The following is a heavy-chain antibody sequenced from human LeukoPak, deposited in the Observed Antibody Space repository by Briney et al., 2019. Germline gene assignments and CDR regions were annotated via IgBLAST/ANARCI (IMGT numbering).Heavy chain of an antibody. J-gene: IGHJ4*02. Sequence: ASVKVSYKASGYTFSSYDISWVRQAPGQGLEWMGWISAYNGNTNYAQKLQGRVTMTTDTSTSTAYMELRSLRSDDTAVYYCATGGRRGYSGYDPLLDYWGQGTLVTVSS. CDR2: ISAYNGNT. D-gene: IGHD5-12*01. CDR3: ATGGRRGYSGYDPLLDY. CDR1: GYTFSSYD. V-gene: IGHV1-18*01.